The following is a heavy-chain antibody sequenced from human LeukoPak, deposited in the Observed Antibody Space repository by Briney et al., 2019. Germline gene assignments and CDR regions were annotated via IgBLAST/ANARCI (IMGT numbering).Heavy chain of an antibody. V-gene: IGHV3-53*01. CDR1: GFTVSSNY. CDR2: IYSGGST. CDR3: ARDRSGGGYYDSSGYYSDY. D-gene: IGHD3-22*01. Sequence: PGGSLRLSCAASGFTVSSNYMSWVRQAPGKGLEWVSVIYSGGSTYYADSVKGRFTISRDNSKNTLYLQMNSLRAEDTAVYYCARDRSGGGYYDSSGYYSDYWGQGTLVTVSS. J-gene: IGHJ4*02.